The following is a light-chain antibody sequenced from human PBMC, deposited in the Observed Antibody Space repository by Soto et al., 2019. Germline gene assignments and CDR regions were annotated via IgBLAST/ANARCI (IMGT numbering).Light chain of an antibody. CDR3: QQYNNWPPG. CDR1: QRVSDN. V-gene: IGKV3-15*01. J-gene: IGKJ3*01. CDR2: GAS. Sequence: IVMTQSPATLSVSPGERATLSCSASQRVSDNLAWYKQKPGQAPRLLIYGASTRTTSIPATFSGSGSGTELTLSFSRMKSENFAIYYCQQYNNWPPGFGPETKVDLK.